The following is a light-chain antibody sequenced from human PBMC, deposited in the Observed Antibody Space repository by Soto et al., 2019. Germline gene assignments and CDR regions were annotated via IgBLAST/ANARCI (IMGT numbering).Light chain of an antibody. CDR1: RRGISSY. V-gene: IGKV3-20*01. J-gene: IGKJ1*01. CDR3: QQYCGSPEA. Sequence: ELVLSQFPGTLSLSPGDRATLSCRVGRRGISSYLAWYQQKPGQAPRLLIYAASSWATGVPSRFSGSGSGTDFTLTISRLEPEDFAAYYLQQYCGSPEAFGQGTKVDIK. CDR2: AAS.